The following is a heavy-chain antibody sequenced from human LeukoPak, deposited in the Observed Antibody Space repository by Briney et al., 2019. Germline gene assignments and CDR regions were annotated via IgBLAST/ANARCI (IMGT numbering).Heavy chain of an antibody. CDR1: GFTFSSYA. CDR2: ISGSGGST. CDR3: AKFFPPPLTDTAMVRRQQNPVSPIDY. Sequence: GGSLRLSCAASGFTFSSYAMSWVRQAPGKGLEWVSAISGSGGSTYYADSVKGRFTISRDNSKNTLYLQMNSLRAEDTAVYYCAKFFPPPLTDTAMVRRQQNPVSPIDYWGQGTLVTVSS. J-gene: IGHJ4*02. D-gene: IGHD5-18*01. V-gene: IGHV3-23*01.